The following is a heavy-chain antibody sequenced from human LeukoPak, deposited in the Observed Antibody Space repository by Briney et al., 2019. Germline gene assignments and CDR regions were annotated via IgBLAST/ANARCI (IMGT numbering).Heavy chain of an antibody. J-gene: IGHJ4*02. CDR2: INHSGST. CDR3: ARGEWDLLFDY. CDR1: GGSFSGYY. Sequence: PSETLSLTCAVYGGSFSGYYWSWIRQPPGKGLEWIGEINHSGSTNYNPSLKSRVTISVDTSKNHFSLKLSSVTAADTAVYYCARGEWDLLFDYWGQGTLVTVSS. V-gene: IGHV4-34*01. D-gene: IGHD1-26*01.